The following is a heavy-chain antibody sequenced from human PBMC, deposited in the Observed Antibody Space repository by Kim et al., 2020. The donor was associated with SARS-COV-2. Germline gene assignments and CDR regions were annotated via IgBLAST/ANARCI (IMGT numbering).Heavy chain of an antibody. V-gene: IGHV4-59*01. CDR3: ARGSSGYRATLDY. D-gene: IGHD2-2*02. CDR2: IFYTGST. Sequence: SETLSLTCTVSGGSISSYYWSWIRQPPGKGPEWIGYIFYTGSTTYNPSLKSRVTISVDASKNQFSLKLSSLTAADTAVYYCARGSSGYRATLDYWGQGTLATLS. J-gene: IGHJ4*02. CDR1: GGSISSYY.